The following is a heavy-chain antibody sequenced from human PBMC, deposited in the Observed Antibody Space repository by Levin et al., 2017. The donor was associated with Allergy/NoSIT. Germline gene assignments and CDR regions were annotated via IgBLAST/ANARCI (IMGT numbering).Heavy chain of an antibody. CDR2: ISYDGSNK. Sequence: GGSLRLSCAASGFTFSSYGMHWVRQAPGKGLEWVAVISYDGSNKYYADSVKGRFTISRDNSKNTLYLQMNSLRAEDTAVYYCAKVRAYYDFWSGPNDAFDIWGQGTMVTVSP. D-gene: IGHD3-3*01. CDR3: AKVRAYYDFWSGPNDAFDI. CDR1: GFTFSSYG. V-gene: IGHV3-30*18. J-gene: IGHJ3*02.